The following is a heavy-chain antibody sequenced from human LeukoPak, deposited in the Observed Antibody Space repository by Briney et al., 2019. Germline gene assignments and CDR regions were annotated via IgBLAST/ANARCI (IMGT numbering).Heavy chain of an antibody. Sequence: ASVKVSCKASGYIFTGYYMHWVRQAPGQGLEWMGWINPNSGGTNYAQKFQGRVTMTRDTSISTAYMELSRLRSGDTAVYYCARANVGITIFGVVTGYYYYMDVWGKGTTVTVSS. V-gene: IGHV1-2*02. CDR3: ARANVGITIFGVVTGYYYYMDV. CDR1: GYIFTGYY. J-gene: IGHJ6*03. D-gene: IGHD3-3*01. CDR2: INPNSGGT.